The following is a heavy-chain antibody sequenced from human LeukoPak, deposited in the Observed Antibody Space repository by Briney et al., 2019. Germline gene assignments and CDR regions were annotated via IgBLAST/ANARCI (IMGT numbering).Heavy chain of an antibody. D-gene: IGHD1/OR15-1a*01. Sequence: ASVKVSCKASGYTFTDYYMHWVRQAPGQGLEWMGWINPNSGGTSFAQKFLGRVTMTRDTSIGTAYMELSRLRSDDTAVYYCARFVTATQAYYYYGMDVWGQGTTVTVSS. CDR3: ARFVTATQAYYYYGMDV. V-gene: IGHV1-2*02. CDR1: GYTFTDYY. J-gene: IGHJ6*02. CDR2: INPNSGGT.